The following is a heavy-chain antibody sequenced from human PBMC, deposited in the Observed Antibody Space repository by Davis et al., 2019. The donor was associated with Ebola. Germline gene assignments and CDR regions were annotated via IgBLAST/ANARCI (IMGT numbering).Heavy chain of an antibody. V-gene: IGHV1-8*01. Sequence: AASVKVSCKASGYTFTNYDINWVRRATGQGLEWMGWMNPNSGNTGYAQRFQGRVTMTSDTSASTAYMDLSSLRSEDTAVYYCAREVSRGAVAGVFFDYWGQGTLVTVSS. J-gene: IGHJ4*02. CDR1: GYTFTNYD. CDR2: MNPNSGNT. CDR3: AREVSRGAVAGVFFDY. D-gene: IGHD6-19*01.